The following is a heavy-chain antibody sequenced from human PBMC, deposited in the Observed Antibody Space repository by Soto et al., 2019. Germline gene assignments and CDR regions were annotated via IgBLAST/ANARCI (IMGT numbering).Heavy chain of an antibody. Sequence: ASVKVSCKASGYTFTRYGISWVRQAPGQGLQWMGWISGYNGDANYAQRFQGRVTMTIDTSTTTAYMELRTLRSEDSAVYYCAKSPNPGSATSSYYGMDVWGQGTTVTVS. CDR2: ISGYNGDA. D-gene: IGHD7-27*01. J-gene: IGHJ6*02. CDR3: AKSPNPGSATSSYYGMDV. V-gene: IGHV1-18*01. CDR1: GYTFTRYG.